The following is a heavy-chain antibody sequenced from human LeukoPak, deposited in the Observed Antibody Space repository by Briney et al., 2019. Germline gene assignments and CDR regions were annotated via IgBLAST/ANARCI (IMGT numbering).Heavy chain of an antibody. CDR2: ISPYNGNT. V-gene: IGHV1-18*01. J-gene: IGHJ4*02. Sequence: ASVKVSCKASGYTFTSYFMNWVRQAPGQGLDWMGWISPYNGNTKYLQKLQGRVPLTTDTSTNTPYTEVRSLGSDDPAVYYCAREESIGSYQFLHDYWGQGTLVTVSS. CDR3: AREESIGSYQFLHDY. CDR1: GYTFTSYF. D-gene: IGHD1-26*01.